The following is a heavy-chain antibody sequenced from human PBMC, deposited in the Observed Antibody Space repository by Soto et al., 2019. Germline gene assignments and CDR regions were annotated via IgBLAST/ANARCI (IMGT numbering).Heavy chain of an antibody. V-gene: IGHV1-69*12. CDR2: IIAIFGTA. Sequence: QVQLVQSGAEVKKPGSSVKVSCKASGGTFSSYTISWVRQAPGQGLEWMGGIIAIFGTADYAQKFQGRVTITADESTSTAYMELSSLRSEDTAVYYCAKPQSIQDYYYGMDVWGQGTTVTVSS. CDR1: GGTFSSYT. CDR3: AKPQSIQDYYYGMDV. D-gene: IGHD6-6*01. J-gene: IGHJ6*02.